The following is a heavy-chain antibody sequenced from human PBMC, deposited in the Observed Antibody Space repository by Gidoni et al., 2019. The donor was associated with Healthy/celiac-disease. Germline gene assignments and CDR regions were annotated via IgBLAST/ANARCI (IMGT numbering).Heavy chain of an antibody. CDR2: ISSNGGST. D-gene: IGHD1-26*01. J-gene: IGHJ4*02. CDR3: ARGEGATFFYQFDY. Sequence: EVQLVESGGGWVQPGGSLRLACAASGFTCSSYAMHWVRQAPGKGLEYVSAISSNGGSTYYANSVKGRFTISRDNSKNTLYLQMGSLRAEDMAVYYCARGEGATFFYQFDYWGQGTLVTVSS. V-gene: IGHV3-64*01. CDR1: GFTCSSYA.